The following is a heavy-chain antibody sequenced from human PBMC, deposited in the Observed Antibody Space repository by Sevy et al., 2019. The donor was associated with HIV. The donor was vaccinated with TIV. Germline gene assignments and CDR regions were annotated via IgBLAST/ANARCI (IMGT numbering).Heavy chain of an antibody. D-gene: IGHD4-17*01. CDR2: ISGISSYT. J-gene: IGHJ4*02. V-gene: IGHV3-11*06. Sequence: GGSLRLSCAASGFTFSNYYMSWIRQAPGKGLEWISYISGISSYTNYADSVKGRFTISRDNAKNSLYLQMNSLRAEDTAVYYCARDSGDYFDYWAQGTLVTVSS. CDR3: ARDSGDYFDY. CDR1: GFTFSNYY.